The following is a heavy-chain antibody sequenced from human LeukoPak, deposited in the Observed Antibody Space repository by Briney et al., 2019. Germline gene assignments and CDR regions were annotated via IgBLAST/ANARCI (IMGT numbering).Heavy chain of an antibody. CDR2: IYYSGSN. D-gene: IGHD3-22*01. CDR1: GGPISSSRYY. CDR3: ARPASSGYYYLDY. Sequence: IPAVTLSLTCTVSGGPISSSRYYCRWIRQPPGKVLEWNGSIYYSGSNYYNPSLKSQVTISVDTAKDQSAKKLSSVTADDTAVYCCARPASSGYYYLDYWGQGTLVTVSS. J-gene: IGHJ4*02. V-gene: IGHV4-39*01.